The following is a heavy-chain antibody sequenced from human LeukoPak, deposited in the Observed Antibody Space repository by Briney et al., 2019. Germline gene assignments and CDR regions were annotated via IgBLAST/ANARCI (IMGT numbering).Heavy chain of an antibody. CDR3: ARGWGGNIDQ. V-gene: IGHV6-1*01. D-gene: IGHD3-16*01. CDR2: TYYRSKWYT. CDR1: GDSVSSNSAA. Sequence: SQTLSLTCAISGDSVSSNSAAWNWIRQSPSRGLEWLGRTYYRSKWYTYYAVSVKGRITINSDTSKNQFSLRLNSVTPEDTAVYYCARGWGGNIDQWGQGTLVTVSS. J-gene: IGHJ5*02.